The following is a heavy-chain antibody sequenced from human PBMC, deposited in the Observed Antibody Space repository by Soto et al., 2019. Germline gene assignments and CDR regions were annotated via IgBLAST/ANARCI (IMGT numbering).Heavy chain of an antibody. D-gene: IGHD5-18*01. CDR2: IWYDGSNK. CDR3: ARDGLTAMENYYYYGMDV. J-gene: IGHJ6*02. V-gene: IGHV3-33*01. Sequence: GGSLRLSCAASGFTFSSYGMHWVRQAPGKGLEWVAVIWYDGSNKYYADSVKGRFTISRDNSKNTLYLQMNSLRAEDTAVYYCARDGLTAMENYYYYGMDVWGQGTTVTVSS. CDR1: GFTFSSYG.